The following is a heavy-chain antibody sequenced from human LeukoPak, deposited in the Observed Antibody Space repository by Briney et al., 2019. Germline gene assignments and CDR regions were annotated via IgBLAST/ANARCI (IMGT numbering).Heavy chain of an antibody. CDR2: INLDGSEK. J-gene: IGHJ3*02. CDR3: ARDSEKSSSFAFDI. CDR1: GFTFRSHW. D-gene: IGHD6-13*01. Sequence: GGSLRLSCAASGFTFRSHWMSWVRQAPGKGLEWVANINLDGSEKYYVDSVMGRFAVSRDNPENSLYLQINSLRAEDTAVYFCARDSEKSSSFAFDIWGQGTMVTVSS. V-gene: IGHV3-7*01.